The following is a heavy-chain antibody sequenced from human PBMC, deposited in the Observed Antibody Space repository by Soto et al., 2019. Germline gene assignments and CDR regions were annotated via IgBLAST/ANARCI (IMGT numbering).Heavy chain of an antibody. CDR1: GGSISSVCYY. Sequence: SETLSLTCTVSGGSISSVCYYWSWIRQHPGKGLEWIGYIYYSGSTYYNPSLKSRVTISVDTSKNQFSLKLSSVTAADTAVYYCARSETTVTTPFDYWGQGTLVTVSS. D-gene: IGHD4-17*01. CDR3: ARSETTVTTPFDY. V-gene: IGHV4-31*03. CDR2: IYYSGST. J-gene: IGHJ4*02.